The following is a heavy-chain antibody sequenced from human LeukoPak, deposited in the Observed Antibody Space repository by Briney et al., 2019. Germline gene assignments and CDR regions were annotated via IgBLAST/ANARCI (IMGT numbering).Heavy chain of an antibody. CDR1: GFIFSNDA. Sequence: PGGSLRLSCAASGFIFSNDAMHWVRQAPGKGLEWVAFIWFDGSNKHYADSVKGRFTISRDNSKNTLYLQMNSLRAEDTAVYYCAKDYYYGSGSYYKRGLYNWFDPWGQGTLVTVSS. V-gene: IGHV3-30*02. J-gene: IGHJ5*02. CDR2: IWFDGSNK. D-gene: IGHD3-10*01. CDR3: AKDYYYGSGSYYKRGLYNWFDP.